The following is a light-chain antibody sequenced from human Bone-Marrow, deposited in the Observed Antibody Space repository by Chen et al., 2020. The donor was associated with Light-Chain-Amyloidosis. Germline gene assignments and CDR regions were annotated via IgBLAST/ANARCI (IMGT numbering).Light chain of an antibody. CDR1: SSDVGGYNY. CDR2: NVS. Sequence: QSALTQPASVSGPPGQSIAISCTGTSSDVGGYNYVSWYQQHPGKAPKLIIYNVSYRPSGVSNRLSGSKSDNTASLTISGLQDEDEDAYYCTSYTSGGTLYVFGTGTKVTVL. V-gene: IGLV2-14*03. J-gene: IGLJ1*01. CDR3: TSYTSGGTLYV.